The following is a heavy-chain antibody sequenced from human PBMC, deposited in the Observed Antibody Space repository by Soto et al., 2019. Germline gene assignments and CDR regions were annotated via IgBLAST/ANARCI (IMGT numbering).Heavy chain of an antibody. CDR1: GYSFTSYW. V-gene: IGHV5-51*01. D-gene: IGHD2-2*01. Sequence: GESLKISCKGSGYSFTSYWIGWVRQMPGKGLEWMGIIYPGDSDTRYSPSFQGQVTISADKSISTAYLQWSSLKASDTAMYYCARHPIVPAANLYYFDYWGQGTLVTVSS. CDR3: ARHPIVPAANLYYFDY. CDR2: IYPGDSDT. J-gene: IGHJ4*02.